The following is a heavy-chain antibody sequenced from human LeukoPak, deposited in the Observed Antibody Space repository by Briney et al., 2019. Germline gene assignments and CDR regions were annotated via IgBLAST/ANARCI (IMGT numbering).Heavy chain of an antibody. D-gene: IGHD5/OR15-5a*01. Sequence: GGSLRLSCVASGFTFSSYWMSWVRQAPGKGLEWVANIKQDGSEKYYVDSVKGRFTISRDNARNSLYLQMNSLRAEDTAVYYCARVYDYWFDPWGQGTLVTVSS. V-gene: IGHV3-7*01. J-gene: IGHJ5*02. CDR3: ARVYDYWFDP. CDR1: GFTFSSYW. CDR2: IKQDGSEK.